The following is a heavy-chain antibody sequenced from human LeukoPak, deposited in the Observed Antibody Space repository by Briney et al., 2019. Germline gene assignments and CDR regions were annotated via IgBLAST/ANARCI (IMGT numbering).Heavy chain of an antibody. D-gene: IGHD2-2*01. CDR1: GFTFSNYA. Sequence: PGGSLRLSCAASGFTFSNYAMSWVRQAPGKGLKWVSAISGSGGSTYYADSVKGRFTISRDNSKNTLYLQMNSLRAEDTAVYYCAKGPHAPRRNIPAAFSYFDYWGQGTLVTVSS. CDR3: AKGPHAPRRNIPAAFSYFDY. J-gene: IGHJ4*02. CDR2: ISGSGGST. V-gene: IGHV3-23*01.